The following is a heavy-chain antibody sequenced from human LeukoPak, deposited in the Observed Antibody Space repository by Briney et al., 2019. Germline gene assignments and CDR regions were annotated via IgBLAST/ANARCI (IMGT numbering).Heavy chain of an antibody. CDR2: IYYSGST. V-gene: IGHV4-59*01. Sequence: SETLSLTCAVYGGSFSGYYWSWIRQPPGKGLEWIGYIYYSGSTNYNPSLKSRVTISVDTSKNQFSLKLSSVTAAATAVYYCARGRGYSYVDYWGQGTLVTVSS. J-gene: IGHJ4*02. CDR1: GGSFSGYY. CDR3: ARGRGYSYVDY. D-gene: IGHD5-18*01.